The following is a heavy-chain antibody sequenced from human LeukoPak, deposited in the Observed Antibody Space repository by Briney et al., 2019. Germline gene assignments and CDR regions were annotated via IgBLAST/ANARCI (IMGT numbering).Heavy chain of an antibody. J-gene: IGHJ6*03. CDR3: AKDGQAADAYYYYYYYMDV. D-gene: IGHD6-13*01. CDR2: IRYDGSNK. Sequence: GGSLRLSCAASGFTFSSYGMHWVRQAPGKGLEWVAFIRYDGSNKYYADSVKGRFTISRDNSKNTLYLQMNSLRAGDTAVYYCAKDGQAADAYYYYYYYMDVWGKGTTVTVSS. V-gene: IGHV3-30*02. CDR1: GFTFSSYG.